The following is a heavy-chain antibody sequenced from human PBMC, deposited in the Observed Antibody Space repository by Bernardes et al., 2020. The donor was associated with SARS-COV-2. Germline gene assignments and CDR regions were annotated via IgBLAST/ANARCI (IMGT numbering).Heavy chain of an antibody. CDR2: ISNTNDFL. Sequence: GGSLRLSCAVSGFTFINYAMNWVRQAPGKGLEWVASISNTNDFLYYADSVNGRFTISRDTTNNSLYLQMNNLRHEDTAVYYCARDLGLLGGTLHDYWGQGTLVTVSS. CDR1: GFTFINYA. J-gene: IGHJ4*02. CDR3: ARDLGLLGGTLHDY. V-gene: IGHV3-21*06. D-gene: IGHD1-26*01.